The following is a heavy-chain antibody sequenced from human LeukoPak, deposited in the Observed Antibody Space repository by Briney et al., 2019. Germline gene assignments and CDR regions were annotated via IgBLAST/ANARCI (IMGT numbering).Heavy chain of an antibody. Sequence: GASVKVSCKASGYTFTGYYMHWVRQAPGQGLEWMGWINPNSGGTNYAQKFQGRVTMTRDTSNSTAYMELSRLRSDDTAVYYCARVEMATTRGLHYWGQGTLVTVSS. D-gene: IGHD5-24*01. V-gene: IGHV1-2*02. CDR2: INPNSGGT. CDR3: ARVEMATTRGLHY. J-gene: IGHJ4*02. CDR1: GYTFTGYY.